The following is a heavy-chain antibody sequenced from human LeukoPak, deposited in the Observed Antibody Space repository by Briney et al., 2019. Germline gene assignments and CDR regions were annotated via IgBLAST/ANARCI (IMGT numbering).Heavy chain of an antibody. D-gene: IGHD2-2*01. CDR1: GFTFSSYG. V-gene: IGHV3-33*01. J-gene: IGHJ5*02. CDR3: ARDKEYCSSTSCYLSGWFDP. Sequence: GRSLRLSCAASGFTFSSYGMHWVRQAPGKGLEWVAVIWYDGSNKYYADSVKGRFTISRDNSKNTLYLQTNSLRAEDTAVYYCARDKEYCSSTSCYLSGWFDPWGQGTLVTVSS. CDR2: IWYDGSNK.